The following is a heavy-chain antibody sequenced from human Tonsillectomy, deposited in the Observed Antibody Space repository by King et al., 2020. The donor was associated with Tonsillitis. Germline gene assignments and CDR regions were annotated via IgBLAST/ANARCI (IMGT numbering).Heavy chain of an antibody. D-gene: IGHD1-26*01. CDR3: ARVSGSYSFFYFGY. V-gene: IGHV4-59*01. J-gene: IGHJ4*02. CDR1: GGSISSYY. CDR2: IYYSGST. Sequence: VQLQESGPGLVKPSETLSLTCTVSGGSISSYYWSWIRQPPGKGLEWIGYIYYSGSTNYNPSLKSRVTISVDTSKNKFSLKLCSVTAADSDVYYCARVSGSYSFFYFGYRGQGTLVTVSS.